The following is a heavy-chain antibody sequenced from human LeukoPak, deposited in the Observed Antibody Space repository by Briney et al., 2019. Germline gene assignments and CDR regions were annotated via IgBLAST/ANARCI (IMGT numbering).Heavy chain of an antibody. Sequence: GGSLRLSCSASGFTFSSYAMHWVRQAPGKGLEYVSAISSNGGSTYYADSVKGRFTISRDNSKNTLYLRMSSLRAEDTAVYYCVKALARYYFDYWGQGTLVTVSS. D-gene: IGHD6-6*01. J-gene: IGHJ4*02. CDR1: GFTFSSYA. CDR3: VKALARYYFDY. CDR2: ISSNGGST. V-gene: IGHV3-64D*09.